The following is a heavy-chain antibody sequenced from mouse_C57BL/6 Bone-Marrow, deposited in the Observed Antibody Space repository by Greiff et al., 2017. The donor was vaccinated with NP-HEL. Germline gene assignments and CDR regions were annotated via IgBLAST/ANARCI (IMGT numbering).Heavy chain of an antibody. J-gene: IGHJ4*01. D-gene: IGHD1-1*01. V-gene: IGHV1-85*01. CDR3: ARLVVAADYAMDY. CDR1: GYTFTSYD. Sequence: VKLMESGPELVKPGASVKLSCKASGYTFTSYDINWVKQRPGQGLEWIGWIYPSDGSTTYNEKFKGKATLTVDTSSSTAYMELHSLTSEDSAVYYCARLVVAADYAMDYWGQGASVTVSS. CDR2: IYPSDGST.